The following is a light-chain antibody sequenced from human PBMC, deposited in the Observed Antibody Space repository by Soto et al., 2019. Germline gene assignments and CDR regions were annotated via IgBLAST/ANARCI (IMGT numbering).Light chain of an antibody. CDR2: GTS. CDR3: QHYGSPIT. J-gene: IGKJ5*01. V-gene: IGKV3-20*01. CDR1: QSVPRSY. Sequence: ENVFTQSPGSLSLSPRERATLSSRASQSVPRSYLAWYQQPPGQAPRLLIYGTSSRATGIPDSISGGASATDFPPTISRLDPEFFALFYCQHYGSPITFGQGTRLEIK.